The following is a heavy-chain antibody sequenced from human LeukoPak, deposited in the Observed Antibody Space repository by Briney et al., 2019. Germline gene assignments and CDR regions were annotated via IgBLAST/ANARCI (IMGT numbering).Heavy chain of an antibody. J-gene: IGHJ4*02. Sequence: ASETLSLTCTVSGGSISSSSYYWGWIRQPPGKGLEWIGSIYYSGSTYYNPSLKSRVTISVDTSKNQFSLKLSSVTAADTAVYYCARAYSSGWYGGFDYWGQGTLVTVSS. CDR2: IYYSGST. V-gene: IGHV4-39*01. CDR1: GGSISSSSYY. CDR3: ARAYSSGWYGGFDY. D-gene: IGHD6-19*01.